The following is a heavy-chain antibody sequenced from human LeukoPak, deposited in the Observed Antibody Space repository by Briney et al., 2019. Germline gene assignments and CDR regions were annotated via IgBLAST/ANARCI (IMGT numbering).Heavy chain of an antibody. CDR1: GGSISSHY. J-gene: IGHJ4*02. CDR3: ARDEGGNSGYAG. V-gene: IGHV4-59*11. D-gene: IGHD4-23*01. CDR2: IYYSGST. Sequence: SETLSLTCTVSGGSISSHYWSWIRQPPGKGLEWIGYIYYSGSTNYNPSLKSRVTISVDTSKNQFSLKLSSVTAADTAVYYCARDEGGNSGYAGWGQGTLVTVSS.